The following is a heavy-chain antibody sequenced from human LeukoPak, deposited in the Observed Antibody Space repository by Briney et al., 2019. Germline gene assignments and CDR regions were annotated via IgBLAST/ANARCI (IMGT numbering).Heavy chain of an antibody. Sequence: SETLSLTCAVYGGSFSGYHWSWIRQPPGKGLEWIGEINHSGSTNYNPSLKSRVTISVDTSKNQFSLKLSSVTAADTAVYYCARDLFGYSSGWIFDYWGQETLVTVSS. D-gene: IGHD6-19*01. CDR2: INHSGST. V-gene: IGHV4-34*01. CDR3: ARDLFGYSSGWIFDY. J-gene: IGHJ4*02. CDR1: GGSFSGYH.